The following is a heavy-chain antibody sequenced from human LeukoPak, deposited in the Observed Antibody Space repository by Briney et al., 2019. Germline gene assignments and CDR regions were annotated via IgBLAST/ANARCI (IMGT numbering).Heavy chain of an antibody. CDR2: INSDGSSI. CDR3: ARAGSSGWDY. J-gene: IGHJ4*02. Sequence: GGSLRLSCAASGFTLSSYWMHWVRQAPGKGLVWVSRINSDGSSISYADSVKGRFTISRDNAKNTLYLQMNSLRAEDTAVYYSARAGSSGWDYWGQGTLVTVSS. D-gene: IGHD6-19*01. V-gene: IGHV3-74*01. CDR1: GFTLSSYW.